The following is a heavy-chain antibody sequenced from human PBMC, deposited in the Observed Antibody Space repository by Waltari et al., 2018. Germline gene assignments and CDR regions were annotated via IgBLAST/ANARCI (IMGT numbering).Heavy chain of an antibody. CDR3: ARDRGYCSGGSCYGDAFDI. D-gene: IGHD2-15*01. V-gene: IGHV4-59*11. CDR1: GGSISSHY. J-gene: IGHJ3*02. Sequence: QVQLQESGPGLVKPSETLSLTCTVSGGSISSHYWSWIRQPPGKGLEWIGYIYYSGSTNYNPSLKSRVTISVDTSKNQFSLKLSSVTAADTAVYYCARDRGYCSGGSCYGDAFDIWGQGTMVTVSS. CDR2: IYYSGST.